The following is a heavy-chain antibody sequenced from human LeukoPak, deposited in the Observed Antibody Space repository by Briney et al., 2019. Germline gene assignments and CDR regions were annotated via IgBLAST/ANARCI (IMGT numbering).Heavy chain of an antibody. D-gene: IGHD3-22*01. CDR3: ARVRAYYYDSSGYYEDY. V-gene: IGHV1-18*01. J-gene: IGHJ4*02. CDR1: GYTFTSYG. Sequence: GASVKVSCKASGYTFTSYGISWVRQAPGQGLEWMGWISAYNGNTNYAQKLQGRVTMTTDTSTSTAYMELRSLRSDDTAVYYCARVRAYYYDSSGYYEDYWGQGTLVTVSS. CDR2: ISAYNGNT.